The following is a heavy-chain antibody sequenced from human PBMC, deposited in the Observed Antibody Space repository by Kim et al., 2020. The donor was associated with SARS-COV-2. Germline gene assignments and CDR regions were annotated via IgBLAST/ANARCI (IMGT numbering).Heavy chain of an antibody. V-gene: IGHV3-30*18. CDR1: GFTFSSYG. J-gene: IGHJ6*02. Sequence: GGSLRLSCAASGFTFSSYGMHWVRQAPGKGLEWVAVISYDGSNKYYADSVKGRFTISRDNSKNTLYLQMNSLRAEDTAVYYCAKDNAPTYYYYGMDVWGQGTTVTVSS. CDR3: AKDNAPTYYYYGMDV. CDR2: ISYDGSNK.